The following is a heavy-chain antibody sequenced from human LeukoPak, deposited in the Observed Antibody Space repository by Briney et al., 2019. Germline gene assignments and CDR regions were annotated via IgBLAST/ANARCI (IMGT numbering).Heavy chain of an antibody. CDR1: GFTFNTYG. Sequence: GGSLRLSCAASGFTFNTYGMTWVRQAPGKGLEWVAVIWHDGSNTHYADSVKGRFTISRDNSKNTLYLQMNSLRAEDTAVYYCARDATQIQVWFDGYSDHWGQGTLVTVSS. CDR3: ARDATQIQVWFDGYSDH. D-gene: IGHD2-21*01. J-gene: IGHJ4*02. V-gene: IGHV3-33*01. CDR2: IWHDGSNT.